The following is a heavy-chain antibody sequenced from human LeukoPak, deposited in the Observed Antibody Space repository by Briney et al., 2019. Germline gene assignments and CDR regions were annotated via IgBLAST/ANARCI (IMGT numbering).Heavy chain of an antibody. D-gene: IGHD6-19*01. J-gene: IGHJ5*02. V-gene: IGHV3-66*01. CDR3: ARGLRYSSGTNWFDP. Sequence: PGGSLRLSCAASGFTVSSNYMTWVRQAPGKGLEWVSVIYIGGDTYYADSVKGRFIISRDNSKNTVYLQMNSLRAEDTAVYYCARGLRYSSGTNWFDPWGQGTLVTVSS. CDR2: IYIGGDT. CDR1: GFTVSSNY.